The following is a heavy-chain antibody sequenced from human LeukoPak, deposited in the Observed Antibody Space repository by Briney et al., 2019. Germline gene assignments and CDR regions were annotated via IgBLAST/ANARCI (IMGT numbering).Heavy chain of an antibody. CDR1: GFTFSNAW. Sequence: GGSLRLSCAASGFTFSNAWMSWVRQAPGKGLEWVGRIKSKTDGGTTDYAAPVKGRFTISRDDSKNTLYLQMNSLKTEDTAVYYCTTGPNGSGWYGSYWGQGTLVTVSS. V-gene: IGHV3-15*01. J-gene: IGHJ4*02. D-gene: IGHD6-19*01. CDR2: IKSKTDGGTT. CDR3: TTGPNGSGWYGSY.